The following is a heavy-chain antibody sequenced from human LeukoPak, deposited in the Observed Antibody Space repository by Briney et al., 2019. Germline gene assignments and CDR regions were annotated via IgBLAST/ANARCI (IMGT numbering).Heavy chain of an antibody. J-gene: IGHJ5*02. Sequence: PGGSLRLSCSASGLTFSNYAIHWVRQAPGEGLEHVSDISNNGGGTYYADSVKGRFTISRDKSKNTVNLQMSSLRPEDTAVYYCVRTSGWFDPWGQGTLVTVSS. CDR3: VRTSGWFDP. D-gene: IGHD3/OR15-3a*01. CDR1: GLTFSNYA. V-gene: IGHV3-64D*09. CDR2: ISNNGGGT.